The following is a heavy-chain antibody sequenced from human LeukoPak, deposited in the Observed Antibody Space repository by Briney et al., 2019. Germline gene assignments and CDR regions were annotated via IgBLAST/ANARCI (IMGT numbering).Heavy chain of an antibody. J-gene: IGHJ5*02. CDR3: ARRSSSWLGWFDP. CDR2: IYPGDSDT. D-gene: IGHD6-13*01. V-gene: IGHV5-51*01. CDR1: GYSFTSYW. Sequence: GESLKISCKGSGYSFTSYWIGWVRQMPGKGLEWMGIIYPGDSDTRYSPSFQGQVTISADKSISTAYLQWSSLKASDTAMHYCARRSSSWLGWFDPWGQGTLVTVSS.